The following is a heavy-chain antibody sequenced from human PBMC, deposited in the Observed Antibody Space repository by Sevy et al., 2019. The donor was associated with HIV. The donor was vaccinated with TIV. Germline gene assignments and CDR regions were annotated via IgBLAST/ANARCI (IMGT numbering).Heavy chain of an antibody. CDR2: IHYGGGTT. CDR1: GFIFSNYE. Sequence: GGSLRLSCAASGFIFSNYEMNWVRQAPGKGLEWVSYIHYGGGTTYYADSVKGRFTISRDNAQNTLYLEMSRLSAEDTAIYYCVGGLGYYDTSGYSLFDYWGQGTLVTVSS. V-gene: IGHV3-48*03. CDR3: VGGLGYYDTSGYSLFDY. D-gene: IGHD3-22*01. J-gene: IGHJ4*02.